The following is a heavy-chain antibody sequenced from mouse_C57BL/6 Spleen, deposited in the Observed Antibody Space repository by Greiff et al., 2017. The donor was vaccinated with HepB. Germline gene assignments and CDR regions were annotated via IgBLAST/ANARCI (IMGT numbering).Heavy chain of an antibody. Sequence: EVKVVESGGGLVQPGGSLKLSCAASGFTFSDYGLAWVRQAPRKGPEWVAFISNLAYSIYYADTVTGRFTISREKAKNTLYLEMSSLRSEDTAMYYCAREDGYSRGVAYWGQGTLVTVSA. CDR3: AREDGYSRGVAY. CDR2: ISNLAYSI. D-gene: IGHD2-3*01. CDR1: GFTFSDYG. V-gene: IGHV5-15*01. J-gene: IGHJ3*01.